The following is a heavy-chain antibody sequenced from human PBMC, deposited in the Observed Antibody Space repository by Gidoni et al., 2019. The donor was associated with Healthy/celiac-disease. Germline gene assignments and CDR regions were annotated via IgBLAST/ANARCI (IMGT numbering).Heavy chain of an antibody. CDR1: RFTVSSNY. V-gene: IGHV3-53*01. CDR3: ARDYDLDAFDI. J-gene: IGHJ3*02. Sequence: EVQLVESGGGLLQPGGSLRPSCAASRFTVSSNYMSWVRQAPGKGLEWVSVIYSGGSTYYEDSVKGRFTIARDNSKNTLYRQMNSLRAEDTAVYYCARDYDLDAFDIWGQGTMVTVSS. D-gene: IGHD3-22*01. CDR2: IYSGGST.